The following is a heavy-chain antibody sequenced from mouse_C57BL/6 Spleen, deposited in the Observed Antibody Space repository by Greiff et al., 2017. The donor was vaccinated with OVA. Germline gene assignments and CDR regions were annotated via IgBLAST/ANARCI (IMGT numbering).Heavy chain of an antibody. D-gene: IGHD2-1*01. Sequence: VKLMESGPGLVQPSQSLSITCTVSGFSLTSYGVNWVRQSPGKGLEWLGVIWSGGSTDYNAAFISRLSISKDNSKSQVFFKMNSLQADDTAIYYCARGGYYGNYDAMDDWGQGTSVTVSS. V-gene: IGHV2-2*01. CDR3: ARGGYYGNYDAMDD. CDR2: IWSGGST. CDR1: GFSLTSYG. J-gene: IGHJ4*01.